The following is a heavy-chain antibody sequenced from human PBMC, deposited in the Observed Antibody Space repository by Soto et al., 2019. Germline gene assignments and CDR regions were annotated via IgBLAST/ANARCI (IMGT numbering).Heavy chain of an antibody. D-gene: IGHD2-15*01. V-gene: IGHV3-23*01. Sequence: EVQLLESGGGLVQPGGSLRLSCAASGFTFSNYAMSWDRQAPGKGLEWVSAISGSGGSTYYADSVKGRFTISRDNSKNTLFLQMNSLRAEDTAVYYCAKDRYCSGGSCYSEWAFDIWGQGTMVTVSS. CDR2: ISGSGGST. J-gene: IGHJ3*02. CDR1: GFTFSNYA. CDR3: AKDRYCSGGSCYSEWAFDI.